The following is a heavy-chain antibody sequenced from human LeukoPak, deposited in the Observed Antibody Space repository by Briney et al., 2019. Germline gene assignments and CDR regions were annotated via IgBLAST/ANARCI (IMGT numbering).Heavy chain of an antibody. CDR2: IRYDGSNK. V-gene: IGHV3-30*02. J-gene: IGHJ4*02. CDR3: AKGGDYDILTGYSPGDYFDY. Sequence: PGGSLRLSCAASGFTFSSYGMHWVRQAPGKGLEWVAFIRYDGSNKYYADSVKGRFTISRDNSKNTLYLQMNSLRAEDTAVYYRAKGGDYDILTGYSPGDYFDYWGQGTLVTVSS. CDR1: GFTFSSYG. D-gene: IGHD3-9*01.